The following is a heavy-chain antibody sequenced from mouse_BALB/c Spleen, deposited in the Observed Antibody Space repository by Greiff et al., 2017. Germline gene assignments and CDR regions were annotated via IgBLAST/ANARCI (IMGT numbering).Heavy chain of an antibody. Sequence: VNLVESGPGLVAPSQSLSITCTVSGFSLTSYDISWIRQPPGKGLEWLGVIWTGGGTNYNSAFMSRLSISKDNSKSQVFLKMNSLQTDDTAIYYCVRYDGYYQGYAMDYWGQGTSVTVSS. J-gene: IGHJ4*01. CDR1: GFSLTSYD. D-gene: IGHD2-3*01. CDR3: VRYDGYYQGYAMDY. CDR2: IWTGGGT. V-gene: IGHV2-9-2*01.